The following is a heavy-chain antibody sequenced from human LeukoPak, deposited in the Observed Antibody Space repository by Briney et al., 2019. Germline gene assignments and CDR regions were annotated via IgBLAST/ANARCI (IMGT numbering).Heavy chain of an antibody. CDR3: ARGPLWFGELYFDY. Sequence: SETLSLTCAVSGYSISSGYYWGWIRQPPGKGLEWIGSIYHSGSTYYNPSLKSRVTISVDTSKNQFSLKLSSVTAADTAAYYCARGPLWFGELYFDYWGQGTLVTVSS. V-gene: IGHV4-38-2*01. CDR1: GYSISSGYY. CDR2: IYHSGST. J-gene: IGHJ4*02. D-gene: IGHD3-10*01.